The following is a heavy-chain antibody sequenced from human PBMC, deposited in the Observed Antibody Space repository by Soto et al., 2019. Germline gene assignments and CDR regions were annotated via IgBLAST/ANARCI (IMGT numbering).Heavy chain of an antibody. J-gene: IGHJ6*02. CDR1: GFNFNTYW. CDR3: ARDRTFVVPAAIPYVDV. Sequence: EVQLVESGGGLVQPGGSLTLSCAASGFNFNTYWMGWVRQAPGKGLEWVANIKHDGSQKYYGDSVRGRFTISRDNANNSLYLHMNSVRAVDAAVYFCARDRTFVVPAAIPYVDVCGQRTTVTFSS. V-gene: IGHV3-7*03. CDR2: IKHDGSQK. D-gene: IGHD2-15*01.